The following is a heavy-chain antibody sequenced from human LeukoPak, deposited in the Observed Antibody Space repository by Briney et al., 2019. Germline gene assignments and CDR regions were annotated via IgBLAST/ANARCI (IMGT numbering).Heavy chain of an antibody. CDR1: GFTFSSLW. J-gene: IGHJ4*02. Sequence: GGSLRLSCGASGFTFSSLWMTWVRQAPGKGLEWVANINPDGSEKYYVDSVKGRFTISRDNAQNSLYLQMNSLRAEDTAIYFCARGGSGTSWYWYYWGQGTLVTVSS. D-gene: IGHD6-13*01. V-gene: IGHV3-7*01. CDR2: INPDGSEK. CDR3: ARGGSGTSWYWYY.